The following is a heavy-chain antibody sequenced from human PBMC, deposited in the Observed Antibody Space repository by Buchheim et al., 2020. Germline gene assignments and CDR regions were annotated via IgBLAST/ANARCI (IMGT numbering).Heavy chain of an antibody. CDR3: ARDRIAAQRFGYYYYGMDV. CDR2: INSDGSST. J-gene: IGHJ6*02. V-gene: IGHV3-74*01. CDR1: GFTFSSYW. Sequence: EVQLVESGGGLVQPGGSLRLSCAASGFTFSSYWMHWVRQAPGKGLVWVSRINSDGSSTSYADSVKGRFTISRDNAKKTMYLQMNSLRAEDTAVYYCARDRIAAQRFGYYYYGMDVWGQGTT. D-gene: IGHD6-6*01.